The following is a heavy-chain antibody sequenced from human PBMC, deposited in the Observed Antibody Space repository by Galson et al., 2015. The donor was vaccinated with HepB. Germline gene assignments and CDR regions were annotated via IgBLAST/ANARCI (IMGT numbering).Heavy chain of an antibody. V-gene: IGHV4-59*01. D-gene: IGHD4/OR15-4a*01. CDR1: GGSINDYY. CDR2: IYYSGST. CDR3: ARGATFLQH. Sequence: SETLSLTCIVSGGSINDYYWAWIRQPPGKGLEWIGYIYYSGSTNYNPSLKSRVTILVDTSKSQFSLKLTSVTAADTAVYYCARGATFLQHWGQGTLVSVSS. J-gene: IGHJ4*02.